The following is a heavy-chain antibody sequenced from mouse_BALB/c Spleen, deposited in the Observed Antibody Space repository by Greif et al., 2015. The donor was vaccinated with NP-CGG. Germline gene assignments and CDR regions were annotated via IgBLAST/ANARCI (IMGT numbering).Heavy chain of an antibody. CDR2: IDPSDSYT. V-gene: IGHV1-69*02. Sequence: VQLQESGAELVKPGASVKLSCKASGYTFTSYWMHWVKQRPGQGLEWIGEIDPSDSYTNYNQKFKGKATLTVDKSSSTAYMQLSSLTSEDSAVYYCAIRYYAMDYWGQGTSVTVSS. CDR3: AIRYYAMDY. CDR1: GYTFTSYW. J-gene: IGHJ4*01.